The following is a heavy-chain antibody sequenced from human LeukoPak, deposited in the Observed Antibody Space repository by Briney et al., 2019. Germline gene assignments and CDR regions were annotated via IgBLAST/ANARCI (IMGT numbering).Heavy chain of an antibody. CDR3: AKDLAVVGDY. CDR2: ISYDGSNK. V-gene: IGHV3-30*18. CDR1: GFTFSSYW. J-gene: IGHJ4*02. D-gene: IGHD2-21*01. Sequence: PGGSLRLSCAASGFTFSSYWMSWVRQAPGKGLEWVAVISYDGSNKYYADSVKGRFTISRDNSKNTLYLQMNSLRAEDTAVYYCAKDLAVVGDYWGQGTLVTVSS.